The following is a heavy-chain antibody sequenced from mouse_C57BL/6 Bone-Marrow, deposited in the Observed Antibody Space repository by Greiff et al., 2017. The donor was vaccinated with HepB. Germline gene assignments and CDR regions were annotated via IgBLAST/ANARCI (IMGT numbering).Heavy chain of an antibody. CDR1: GFSLTSYA. V-gene: IGHV2-9-1*01. J-gene: IGHJ4*01. D-gene: IGHD1-1*01. Sequence: QVQLKESGPGLVAPSQSLSITCTVSGFSLTSYAISWVRQPPGKGLEWLGVIWTGGGTNYNSALKSRLSISKDNSKSQVFLKMNSLQTDDTARYYCARKTPSPYGSSDDYYAMDYGGQGTSVTVSS. CDR2: IWTGGGT. CDR3: ARKTPSPYGSSDDYYAMDY.